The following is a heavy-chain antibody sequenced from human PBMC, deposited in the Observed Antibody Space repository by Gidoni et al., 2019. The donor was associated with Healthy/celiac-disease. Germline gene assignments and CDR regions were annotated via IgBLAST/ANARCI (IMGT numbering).Heavy chain of an antibody. Sequence: QVQLQESGPGLVKPSETLSLTCTVSVGPISSYYWSWIRQPPGKGLEWIGYIYYSGSTNYKPSLKSRVTISVDTSKNQFSLKLSSVTAADTAVYYCARVSGEYDFWSGYSFDYWGQGTLVTVSS. CDR3: ARVSGEYDFWSGYSFDY. J-gene: IGHJ4*02. CDR1: VGPISSYY. CDR2: IYYSGST. V-gene: IGHV4-59*01. D-gene: IGHD3-3*01.